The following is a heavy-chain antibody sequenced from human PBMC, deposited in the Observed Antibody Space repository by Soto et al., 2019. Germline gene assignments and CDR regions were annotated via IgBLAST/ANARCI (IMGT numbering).Heavy chain of an antibody. Sequence: SLRLSCAAVGFTFSSLCMHRVRQAPGKGLVWVSRVNNDGSNANYADSVKGRFTISRDNAKNTLCLQMNSLRAEDTAVYYCARKGPMSMDVWGKGTTVTVSS. J-gene: IGHJ6*03. V-gene: IGHV3-74*01. CDR1: GFTFSSLC. CDR2: VNNDGSNA. CDR3: ARKGPMSMDV.